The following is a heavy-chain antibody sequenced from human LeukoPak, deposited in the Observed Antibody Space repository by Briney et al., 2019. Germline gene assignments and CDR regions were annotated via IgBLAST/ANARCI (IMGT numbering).Heavy chain of an antibody. CDR1: GDSVTGYF. V-gene: IGHV4-59*02. D-gene: IGHD2-15*01. CDR3: VIGVGWQPDY. Sequence: SVTLSLACTVFGDSVTGYFLNWVRQPPGKGLEWIGHIYKIGTTNYNPSLKSRLTISADTSKNQFSLQLRSVTAADTAVYYCVIGVGWQPDYWGQGALVTVSS. CDR2: IYKIGTT. J-gene: IGHJ4*02.